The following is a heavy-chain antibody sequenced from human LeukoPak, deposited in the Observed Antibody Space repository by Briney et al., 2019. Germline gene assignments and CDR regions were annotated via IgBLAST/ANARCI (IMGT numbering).Heavy chain of an antibody. J-gene: IGHJ5*02. CDR1: GYTFSTYG. V-gene: IGHV1-18*01. CDR3: ARNAGSYFEFAP. CDR2: ISCNSGKT. Sequence: ASVKVSCKTSGYTFSTYGLSWVRQAPGQGLEWMGWISCNSGKTHYAQKSKDRVTLTTDTSSTTAFMELRSLRSDDTAMYYCARNAGSYFEFAPWGQGTLVTVSS. D-gene: IGHD1-26*01.